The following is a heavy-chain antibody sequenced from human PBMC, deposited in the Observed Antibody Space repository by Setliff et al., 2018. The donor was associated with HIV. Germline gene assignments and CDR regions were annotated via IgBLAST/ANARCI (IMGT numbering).Heavy chain of an antibody. J-gene: IGHJ4*02. CDR3: ARDFTSGYVDY. Sequence: PGGSLRLSCAAAGFIVSDYGIHWVRQAPGKGLEWVAVIYNDGVNRYLGDFVEGRFTSSRDNSRNTVNLQMNSLCGDDTAVYYCARDFTSGYVDYLGQGIPVTVSS. CDR1: GFIVSDYG. D-gene: IGHD2-15*01. V-gene: IGHV3-33*01. CDR2: IYNDGVNR.